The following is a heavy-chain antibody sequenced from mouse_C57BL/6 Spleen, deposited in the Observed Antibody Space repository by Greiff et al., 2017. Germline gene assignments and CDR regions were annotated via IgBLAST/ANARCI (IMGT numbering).Heavy chain of an antibody. CDR2: INPNNGGT. CDR3: AVLWPWYCDV. CDR1: GYTFTDYY. V-gene: IGHV1-26*01. J-gene: IGHJ1*03. D-gene: IGHD1-1*02. Sequence: VQLQQSGPELVKPGASVKISCTASGYTFTDYYMNWVKQSHGKSLEWIGDINPNNGGTSYNQKFKGKATLTVDKSSSTAYMELRSLTSEDSAVYYCAVLWPWYCDVWGTERTVAVAS.